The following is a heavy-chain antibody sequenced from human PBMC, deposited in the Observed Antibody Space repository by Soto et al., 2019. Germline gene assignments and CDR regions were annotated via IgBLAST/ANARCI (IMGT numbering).Heavy chain of an antibody. J-gene: IGHJ6*02. CDR3: ARAWHYVFWSGFFSTYSVMAF. V-gene: IGHV5-51*01. D-gene: IGHD3-3*01. CDR1: GYSFTIYW. Sequence: PGASLKISCKGSGYSFTIYWIGWVRQMPGKGLEWMRIIYPGDSDTRYSPSFKGRVTRTGNTSIRTAYMKLSSRRSEDRAVFYCARAWHYVFWSGFFSTYSVMAFGGQGPTVPVSS. CDR2: IYPGDSDT.